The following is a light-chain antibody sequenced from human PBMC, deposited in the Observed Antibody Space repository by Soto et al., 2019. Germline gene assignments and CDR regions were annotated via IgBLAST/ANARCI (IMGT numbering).Light chain of an antibody. J-gene: IGKJ1*01. CDR2: KAS. V-gene: IGKV1-5*03. Sequence: DIQMTQSPSTLSASVGDRVTITCRASQSISVWLAWYQQKAGKAPNLLIYKASSLESGVPSRFSGSGSETEFTLTISSLEPEDFATYYCQQYNGYRTWTFGQGTKVDIK. CDR1: QSISVW. CDR3: QQYNGYRTWT.